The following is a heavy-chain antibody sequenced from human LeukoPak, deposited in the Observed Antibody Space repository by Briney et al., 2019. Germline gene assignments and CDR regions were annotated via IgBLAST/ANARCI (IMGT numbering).Heavy chain of an antibody. J-gene: IGHJ4*02. CDR3: ARKPVAGAMNYFDY. D-gene: IGHD6-19*01. Sequence: ASVKVSRKASGYTFTSYAMNWVRQAPGQGLEWMGWINTNTGNPTYAQGFTGRFVFSLDTSVSTAYLQISSLKAEDTAVYYCARKPVAGAMNYFDYWGQGTLVTVSS. CDR2: INTNTGNP. V-gene: IGHV7-4-1*02. CDR1: GYTFTSYA.